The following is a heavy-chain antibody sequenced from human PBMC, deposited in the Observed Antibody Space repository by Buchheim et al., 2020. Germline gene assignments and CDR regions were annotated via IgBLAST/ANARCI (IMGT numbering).Heavy chain of an antibody. CDR3: ARQDSDILTGYNWFDP. CDR1: GGSISSSSYY. V-gene: IGHV4-39*01. CDR2: IYYSGST. Sequence: QLQLQESGPGLVKPSETLSLTCTVSGGSISSSSYYWGWIRKPPGKGLEWIGSIYYSGSTYYNPSLKSRVPISVDTSKHQFSLKLSSVTAADTAVYYCARQDSDILTGYNWFDPWGQGTL. D-gene: IGHD3-9*01. J-gene: IGHJ5*02.